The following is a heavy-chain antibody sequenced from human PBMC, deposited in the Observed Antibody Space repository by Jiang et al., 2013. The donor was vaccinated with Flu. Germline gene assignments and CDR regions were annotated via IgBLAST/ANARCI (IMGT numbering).Heavy chain of an antibody. Sequence: QTLSLTCAISGDSVSSNSAAWNWIRQSPSRGLEWLGRTYQRSKWYNDYAVSVKSRITINPDTSKNQFSLQLNSVTPEDTAVYYCARLSNLGLRTYFDYWGQGALVTVSS. CDR3: ARLSNLGLRTYFDY. D-gene: IGHD1-14*01. J-gene: IGHJ4*02. CDR2: TYQRSKWYN. V-gene: IGHV6-1*01. CDR1: GDSVSSNSAA.